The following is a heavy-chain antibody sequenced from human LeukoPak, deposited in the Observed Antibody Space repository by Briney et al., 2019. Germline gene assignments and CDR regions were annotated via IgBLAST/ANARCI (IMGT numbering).Heavy chain of an antibody. Sequence: SETLSLTCTVSGGSISSYYWSWIRQPPGKGLEWIGYIYYSGSTYYNPSLKSRVTISVDTSKNQFSLKLSSVTAADTAVYYCARDSGRLGELSSDYWGQGTLVTVSS. CDR3: ARDSGRLGELSSDY. V-gene: IGHV4-59*12. CDR1: GGSISSYY. CDR2: IYYSGST. D-gene: IGHD3-16*02. J-gene: IGHJ4*02.